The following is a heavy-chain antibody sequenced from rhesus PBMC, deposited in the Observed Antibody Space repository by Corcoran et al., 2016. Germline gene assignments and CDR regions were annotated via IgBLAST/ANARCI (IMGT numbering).Heavy chain of an antibody. CDR2: IRSGGST. J-gene: IGHJ4*01. D-gene: IGHD3-3*01. CDR1: GGSISSNY. Sequence: QVQLQQWGEGLVKPSETLSLTCAVYGGSISSNYWSWIRQHPGKGLEWIGRIRSGGSTNYNPSLKSRVTISIDTYKNQFSLKLSSVTAADTAVYYCARDQVDFWTGYYHDYWGQGVLVTVSS. CDR3: ARDQVDFWTGYYHDY. V-gene: IGHV4-160*01.